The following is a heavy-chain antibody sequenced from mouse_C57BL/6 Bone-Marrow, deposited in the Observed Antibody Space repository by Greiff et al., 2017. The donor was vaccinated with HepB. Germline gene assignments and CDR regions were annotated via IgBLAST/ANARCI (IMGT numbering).Heavy chain of an antibody. J-gene: IGHJ2*01. CDR3: ANMPSDY. CDR1: GYTFTSYW. CDR2: INPSSGYT. Sequence: QVQLQQSGAELAKPGASVKLSCKASGYTFTSYWMHWVKQRPGQGLEWIGYINPSSGYTKYNQKFKYKATLTADKSSSTAYMQLSSLTYKDSAVYYCANMPSDYWGQGTTLTVSS. V-gene: IGHV1-7*01. D-gene: IGHD6-5*01.